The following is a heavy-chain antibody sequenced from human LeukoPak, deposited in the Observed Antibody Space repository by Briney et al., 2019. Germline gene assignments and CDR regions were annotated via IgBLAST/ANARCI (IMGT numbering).Heavy chain of an antibody. D-gene: IGHD3-16*01. CDR3: ARDRFGTLIPLDY. CDR1: GYIFTGYY. J-gene: IGHJ4*02. CDR2: INPNSGGT. V-gene: IGHV1-2*02. Sequence: ASVKVSCKASGYIFTGYYMHWVRQPPGQGLEWMGWINPNSGGTNYAQKFQGRVTMTRNTSISTAYMELSRLRSDDTAVYYCARDRFGTLIPLDYWGQGTLVTVSS.